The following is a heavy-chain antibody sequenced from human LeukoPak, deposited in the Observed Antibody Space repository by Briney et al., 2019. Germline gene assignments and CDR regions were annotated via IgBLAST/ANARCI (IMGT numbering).Heavy chain of an antibody. J-gene: IGHJ3*02. CDR3: AKDYYDSRNAFDI. Sequence: GSLGLSCAASGFTFSSYGMHWVRQAPGKGLEGVAVIRYYGSNKYYADSVKGRFTISRDNSKNTLYLQMNSLRAEDTAVYYCAKDYYDSRNAFDIWGQGTMVTVSS. CDR2: IRYYGSNK. V-gene: IGHV3-30*02. CDR1: GFTFSSYG. D-gene: IGHD3-22*01.